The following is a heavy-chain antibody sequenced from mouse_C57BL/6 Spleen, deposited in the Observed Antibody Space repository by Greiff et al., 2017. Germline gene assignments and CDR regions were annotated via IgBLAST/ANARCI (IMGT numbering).Heavy chain of an antibody. J-gene: IGHJ2*01. D-gene: IGHD2-5*01. CDR2: ISDGGSYT. Sequence: EVKVEESGGGFVKPGGSLKLSCAASGFTFSSYAMPWVRQTPEQRLEWVATISDGGSYTYYPANVKGRFTISKDKAKNNLYLQMSQLKTEDTAMYYCAREEYNSTYYWFDYWGQGTTLTVSS. CDR1: GFTFSSYA. V-gene: IGHV5-4*01. CDR3: AREEYNSTYYWFDY.